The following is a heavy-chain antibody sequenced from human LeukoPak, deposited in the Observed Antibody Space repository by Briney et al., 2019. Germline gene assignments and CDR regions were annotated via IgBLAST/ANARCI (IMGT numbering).Heavy chain of an antibody. D-gene: IGHD6-19*01. CDR1: GFTFSSYW. CDR3: ARDRAVAGRSPAYYYYYMDV. V-gene: IGHV3-7*01. Sequence: PGGSLRLSCAASGFTFSSYWVSWVRQAPGKGLEWVANIKQDGSEKYYVDSVKGRFTISRDNAKNSLYLQMNSLRAEDTAVYYCARDRAVAGRSPAYYYYYMDVWGKGTTVTVSS. J-gene: IGHJ6*03. CDR2: IKQDGSEK.